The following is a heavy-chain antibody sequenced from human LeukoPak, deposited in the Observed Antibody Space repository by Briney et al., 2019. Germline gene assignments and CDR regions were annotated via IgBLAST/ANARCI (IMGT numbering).Heavy chain of an antibody. CDR3: AARGDIVADDIRTVSYGYSGYMDV. CDR2: INPNSGGT. J-gene: IGHJ6*03. D-gene: IGHD5-18*01. CDR1: GDTFTGNY. Sequence: ASVKVSCKPPGDTFTGNYMHAVRQAPGQGLEWMGWINPNSGGTKYAQKFQGRVTMTRDTYISTAYMELSRLRSDDTAVYYCAARGDIVADDIRTVSYGYSGYMDVWGQGTMVTVSS. V-gene: IGHV1-2*02.